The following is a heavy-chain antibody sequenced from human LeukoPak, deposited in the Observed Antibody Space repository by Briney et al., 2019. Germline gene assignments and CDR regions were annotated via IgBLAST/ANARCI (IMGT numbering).Heavy chain of an antibody. D-gene: IGHD5-24*01. CDR3: ARAPEIWFDA. CDR1: GFTVSSNY. J-gene: IGHJ5*02. CDR2: IYSGGST. V-gene: IGHV3-53*01. Sequence: GGSLRLFCAASGFTVSSNYMSWVRQAPGKGLEWVSVIYSGGSTYYADSVKGRFTISRDNSKNTLYLQMNSLRAEDTAVYYCARAPEIWFDAWGQGTLVTVSS.